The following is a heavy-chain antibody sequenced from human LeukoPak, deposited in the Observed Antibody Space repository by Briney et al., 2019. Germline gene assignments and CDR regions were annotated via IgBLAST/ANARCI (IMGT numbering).Heavy chain of an antibody. Sequence: GGSLRLSCAASGFTFSTYAMSWVRQIPGKGLEWASAISGSDDGTYYADSVKGRFTISRDNSKNTLYLQMNSLRAEDTAVYYCAKRIQLWLPPDYWGQGTLVTVSS. D-gene: IGHD5-18*01. V-gene: IGHV3-23*01. CDR2: ISGSDDGT. CDR1: GFTFSTYA. J-gene: IGHJ4*02. CDR3: AKRIQLWLPPDY.